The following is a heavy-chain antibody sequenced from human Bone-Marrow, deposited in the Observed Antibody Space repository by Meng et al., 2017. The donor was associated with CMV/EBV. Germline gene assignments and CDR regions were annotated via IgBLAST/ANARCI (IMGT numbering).Heavy chain of an antibody. CDR2: INQDRSEK. J-gene: IGHJ6*02. Sequence: GESLKISGAASGFTFSRYWMSWVRQAPGKGLEWVANINQDRSEKDYVVSMKGRFTISRDNAKNSLYLQMNSLRAEDTAVYYCARYGEQWLVLYGMDVWGQGTTVTVSS. CDR1: GFTFSRYW. D-gene: IGHD6-19*01. CDR3: ARYGEQWLVLYGMDV. V-gene: IGHV3-7*01.